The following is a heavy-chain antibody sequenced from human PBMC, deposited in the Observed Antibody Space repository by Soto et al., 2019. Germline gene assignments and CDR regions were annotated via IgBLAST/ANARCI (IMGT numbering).Heavy chain of an antibody. Sequence: QVQLQESGPGLVKPSQTLSLTCTVSGGSITSGGYYWTWIRQHPGKGLEFIGFIPYSGSTYYNPSLKSRVTISADTSKSQFSLELSSVTAADTAVYYCARWEVGTPNWFDPWGQGTLVTVSS. J-gene: IGHJ5*02. CDR2: IPYSGST. D-gene: IGHD5-12*01. CDR3: ARWEVGTPNWFDP. V-gene: IGHV4-31*03. CDR1: GGSITSGGYY.